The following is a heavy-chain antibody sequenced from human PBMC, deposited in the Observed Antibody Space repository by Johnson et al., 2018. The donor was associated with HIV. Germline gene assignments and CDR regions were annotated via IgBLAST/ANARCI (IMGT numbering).Heavy chain of an antibody. D-gene: IGHD5-12*01. V-gene: IGHV3-30*19. J-gene: IGHJ3*02. CDR2: ISYDGSNK. CDR3: ASLYSGYDNDAFDI. CDR1: GFTFRSYG. Sequence: QVQLVESGGGVVQPGTSLRLSCAASGFTFRSYGMHWVRQAPGKGLEWVAFISYDGSNKYYADSVKGRFTISRDNSKNTLYLQMNSLRAEDTAVYYCASLYSGYDNDAFDIWGQGTMVTVSS.